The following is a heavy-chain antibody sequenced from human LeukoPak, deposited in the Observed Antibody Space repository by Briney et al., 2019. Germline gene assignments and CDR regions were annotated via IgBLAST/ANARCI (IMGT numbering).Heavy chain of an antibody. CDR3: ARGQSYYEAFDI. CDR2: IYSGGST. J-gene: IGHJ3*02. V-gene: IGHV3-53*01. D-gene: IGHD1-26*01. CDR1: GVTVNRDY. Sequence: PGGSLRLSCAASGVTVNRDYMSWGPQTPRKGLEWVSVIYSGGSTNYADSVKGRFTISRDNPKNTLHLQMNSLRVEDTAVYYCARGQSYYEAFDIWGQGTMVTVSS.